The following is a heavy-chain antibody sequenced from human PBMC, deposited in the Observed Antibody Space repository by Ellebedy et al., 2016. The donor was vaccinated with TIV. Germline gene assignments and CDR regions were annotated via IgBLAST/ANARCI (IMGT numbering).Heavy chain of an antibody. D-gene: IGHD2-2*01. Sequence: GESLKISCAASGFTFSSYWMQWVRQAPGKGLVWVSAISGSGGSTYYADSVKGRFTISRDNSKNTLYLQMNSLRAEDTAMYYCAKDGGLGRYCVSASCYTNAFDIWGQGTMVTVSS. CDR1: GFTFSSYW. CDR3: AKDGGLGRYCVSASCYTNAFDI. J-gene: IGHJ3*02. V-gene: IGHV3-23*01. CDR2: ISGSGGST.